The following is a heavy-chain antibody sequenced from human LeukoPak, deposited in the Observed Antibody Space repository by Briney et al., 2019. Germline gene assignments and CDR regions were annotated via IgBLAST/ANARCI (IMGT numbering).Heavy chain of an antibody. D-gene: IGHD6-13*01. V-gene: IGHV3-30*18. CDR3: AKIAAAEAGYYYMHV. CDR1: GFTFSSYG. J-gene: IGHJ6*03. Sequence: GGSLRLSCAASGFTFSSYGMHWVRQAPGKGLEWVAVISYDGSNKYYADSVKGRFTISRDNSKNTLYLQMNSLRAEDTAVYYCAKIAAAEAGYYYMHVWGKGTTVTVPS. CDR2: ISYDGSNK.